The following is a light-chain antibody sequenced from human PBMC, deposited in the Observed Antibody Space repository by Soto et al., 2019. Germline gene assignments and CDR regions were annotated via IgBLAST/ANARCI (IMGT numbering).Light chain of an antibody. CDR2: SDN. CDR3: AAWDGSLDHIL. V-gene: IGLV1-44*01. Sequence: QSVLTQPPSASGTPGQRVTISCSGSSSNMGTNTVNWYQQLPRAAPKLLIYSDNQRPSGVPDRFSGSKSGTSASLAITGLQSEDEAEYFCAAWDGSLDHILFGGGNKLTVL. J-gene: IGLJ2*01. CDR1: SSNMGTNT.